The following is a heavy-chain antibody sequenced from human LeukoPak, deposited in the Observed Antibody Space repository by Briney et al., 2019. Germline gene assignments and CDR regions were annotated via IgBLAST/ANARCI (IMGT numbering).Heavy chain of an antibody. D-gene: IGHD6-6*01. V-gene: IGHV3-23*01. CDR2: ISGSGDSP. CDR1: EFTFTNYA. Sequence: GGSLRLSCAASEFTFTNYALSWVRQAPGKGLEWVSAISGSGDSPYYADSVKGRFTISRDNSKNTLFLQMTSLRAEDTAVYYCAGDAAPRPYYYMDVWGRGTTVTVSS. CDR3: AGDAAPRPYYYMDV. J-gene: IGHJ6*03.